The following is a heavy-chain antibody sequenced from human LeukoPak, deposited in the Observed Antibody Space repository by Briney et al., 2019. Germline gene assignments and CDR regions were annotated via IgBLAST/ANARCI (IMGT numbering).Heavy chain of an antibody. CDR1: GFTFSSYW. J-gene: IGHJ3*02. CDR2: ISTDGSST. V-gene: IGHV3-74*01. Sequence: GGSPRLSCAASGFTFSSYWMHWVRQAAGKGLVWVSRISTDGSSTNSADSVKGRFTISRDNAKNTLYLQMNSLRAEDTAVYYCVREYSSSSGRAFDIWGQGTMVTVSP. CDR3: VREYSSSSGRAFDI. D-gene: IGHD6-6*01.